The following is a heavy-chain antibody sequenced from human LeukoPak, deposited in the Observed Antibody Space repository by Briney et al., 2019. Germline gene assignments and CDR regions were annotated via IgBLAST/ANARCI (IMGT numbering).Heavy chain of an antibody. CDR3: ASVRKGYCSSTSCYAKGYYYYYMDV. V-gene: IGHV1-46*01. D-gene: IGHD2-2*01. Sequence: ASVKVSCRASGYIFTSYSMHWVRRAPGQGLEWMGIINPSGGTTNYAQKFQGRVTMTRDTSTSTVYMDLSSLRSEDTAVYYCASVRKGYCSSTSCYAKGYYYYYMDVWGKGTTVTISS. J-gene: IGHJ6*03. CDR2: INPSGGTT. CDR1: GYIFTSYS.